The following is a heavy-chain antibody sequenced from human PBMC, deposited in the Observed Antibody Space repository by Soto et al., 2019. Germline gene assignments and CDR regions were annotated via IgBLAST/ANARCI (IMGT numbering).Heavy chain of an antibody. CDR1: GYTFTSFG. J-gene: IGHJ4*02. V-gene: IGHV1-18*04. CDR2: ISTDSGNT. Sequence: QIHLVQSGGEVKRPGASVKVSCKTSGYTFTSFGINWVRQAPGQGLEWMGWISTDSGNTHYAQKIQGRVTLTTDSSTNTVYMELRSMTSDDTAVYYCARDLGSNSGWPLDYWGQGTLVTVSS. D-gene: IGHD5-12*01. CDR3: ARDLGSNSGWPLDY.